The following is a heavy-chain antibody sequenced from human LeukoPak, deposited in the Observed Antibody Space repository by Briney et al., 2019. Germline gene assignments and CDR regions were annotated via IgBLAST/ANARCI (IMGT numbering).Heavy chain of an antibody. J-gene: IGHJ6*03. D-gene: IGHD3-10*01. CDR1: GGTFSSHA. CDR2: IIPIFGTA. CDR3: ARVRPGNYYMDV. Sequence: GASVKVSCKASGGTFSSHAISWVRQAPGQGLEWMGGIIPIFGTANYAQKFQGRVTITTDESTSTAYMELSSLRSEDTAVYYCARVRPGNYYMDVWGKGTTVTVSS. V-gene: IGHV1-69*05.